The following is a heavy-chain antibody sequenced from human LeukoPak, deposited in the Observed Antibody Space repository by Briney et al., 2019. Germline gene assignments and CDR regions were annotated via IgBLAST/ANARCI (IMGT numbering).Heavy chain of an antibody. CDR3: ARAKGYSSNNWFDP. J-gene: IGHJ5*02. CDR2: ISSSSSYI. CDR1: GFTFSSYS. Sequence: GRSLRLSCAASGFTFSSYSMNWVRQAPGNGLEWVSSISSSSSYIYYADSVKGRFTISRDNAKNSLYRQMNSLRAEDTAVYYCARAKGYSSNNWFDPWGQGTLVTVSS. V-gene: IGHV3-21*01. D-gene: IGHD6-19*01.